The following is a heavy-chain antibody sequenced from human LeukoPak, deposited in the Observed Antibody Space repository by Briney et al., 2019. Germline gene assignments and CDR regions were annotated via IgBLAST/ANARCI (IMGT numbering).Heavy chain of an antibody. CDR3: VASTGY. CDR2: ISSSSSTI. J-gene: IGHJ4*02. V-gene: IGHV3-48*04. CDR1: GFTFSSYS. D-gene: IGHD2-2*01. Sequence: GGSLRLSCAASGFTFSSYSMNWVRQAPGKGLEWVSYISSSSSTIYYADSVKGRFTISRDNAKNSVYLQMSSLRAEDTTVYYCVASTGYWGQGTLVTVSS.